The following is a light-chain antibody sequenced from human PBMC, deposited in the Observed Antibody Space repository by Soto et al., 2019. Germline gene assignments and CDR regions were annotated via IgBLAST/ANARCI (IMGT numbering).Light chain of an antibody. J-gene: IGLJ1*01. Sequence: QSALTQPASVSGSPGQSITVSCTGTSSDVGGYNSVSRYQQHPGKTPKLMIFEVNNRPSGVSNRFSGSKSGNTASLTISGLQAEDEADYYCTSYTNSNTYVFGTGTKLTVL. CDR1: SSDVGGYNS. CDR2: EVN. V-gene: IGLV2-14*01. CDR3: TSYTNSNTYV.